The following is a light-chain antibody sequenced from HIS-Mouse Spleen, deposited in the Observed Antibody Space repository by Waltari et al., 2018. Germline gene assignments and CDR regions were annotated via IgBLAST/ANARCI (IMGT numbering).Light chain of an antibody. CDR2: EGS. CDR1: SSDVGRYNL. Sequence: QSALTQPASVSGSPGQSITISCTGTSSDVGRYNLVSWYQQHPGKAPKPMIYEGSKRPSGVSNRFSGSKSGNTASLTISGLQAEDEADYYCCSYAGSSTLVFGGGTKLTVL. CDR3: CSYAGSSTLV. V-gene: IGLV2-23*01. J-gene: IGLJ3*02.